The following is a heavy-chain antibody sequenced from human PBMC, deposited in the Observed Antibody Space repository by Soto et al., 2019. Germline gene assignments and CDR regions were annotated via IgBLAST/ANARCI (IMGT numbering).Heavy chain of an antibody. CDR1: GFTFSGYY. V-gene: IGHV3-11*01. Sequence: PVGSLRLSCAASGFTFSGYYMSWIRQAPGKGLEWVSYISSSGSTIYYADSVKGRFTISRDNAKNSLYLQMNSLRAEDTAVYYCARDGGFRVTTEYFDYWGQGTLVTVSS. J-gene: IGHJ4*02. CDR3: ARDGGFRVTTEYFDY. D-gene: IGHD4-17*01. CDR2: ISSSGSTI.